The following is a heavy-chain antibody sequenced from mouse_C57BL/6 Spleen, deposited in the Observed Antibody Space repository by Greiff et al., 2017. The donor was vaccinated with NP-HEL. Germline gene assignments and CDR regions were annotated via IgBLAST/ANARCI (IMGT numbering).Heavy chain of an antibody. CDR1: GYAFSSYW. Sequence: QVQLQQSGAELVKPGASVKISCKASGYAFSSYWMNWVKQRPGKGLEWIGQIYPGDGDTNYNGKFKGKATLTADKSSSTAYMQLSSLTSEDSAVYFCARSGYGSRQFAYWGQGTLVTVSA. J-gene: IGHJ3*01. CDR2: IYPGDGDT. D-gene: IGHD1-1*01. CDR3: ARSGYGSRQFAY. V-gene: IGHV1-80*01.